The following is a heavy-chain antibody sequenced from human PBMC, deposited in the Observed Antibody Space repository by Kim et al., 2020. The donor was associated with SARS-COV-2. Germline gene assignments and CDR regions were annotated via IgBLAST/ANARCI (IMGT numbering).Heavy chain of an antibody. CDR3: ARHYDFWSGFYYFDY. CDR1: GFTLNDYY. Sequence: GGSLRLSCAASGFTLNDYYMSWIRQAQGKGLEWVSHISSSGDTKYYAGSVKGRFTISRDNDKKSLYLQMNSLTADDTAIYYCARHYDFWSGFYYFDYWGQGTLVTVSS. D-gene: IGHD3-3*01. J-gene: IGHJ4*02. CDR2: ISSSGDTK. V-gene: IGHV3-11*01.